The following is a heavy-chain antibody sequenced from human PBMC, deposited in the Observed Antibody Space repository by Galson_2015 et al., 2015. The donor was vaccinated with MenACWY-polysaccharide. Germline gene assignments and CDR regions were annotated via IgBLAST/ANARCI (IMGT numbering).Heavy chain of an antibody. Sequence: SLRLSCAVSGFTFSTTSSALHCLRPAPGKGLERVAIISADGGVTYYADSVKGRFTISRDNSKNTLYLQMSSLRPEDTALYYCARDLSGFGAFGIWGQGTMVTVSS. J-gene: IGHJ3*02. CDR3: ARDLSGFGAFGI. D-gene: IGHD3-22*01. CDR2: ISADGGVT. V-gene: IGHV3-30-3*01. CDR1: GFTFSTTSSA.